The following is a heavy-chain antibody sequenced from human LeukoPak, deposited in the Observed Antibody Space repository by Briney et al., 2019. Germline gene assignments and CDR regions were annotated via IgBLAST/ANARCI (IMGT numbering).Heavy chain of an antibody. CDR3: QKAAGIAGPRGNPDY. D-gene: IGHD6-13*01. CDR2: ISWNSGSI. Sequence: GGSLRLSCAASGFTFDDYAMHWVRQAPGKGLEWVSGISWNSGSIGYADSVKGRFTISRDNAKNSLYLQMNSLRAEDTALYYWQKAAGIAGPRGNPDYWAQGPLVTVSS. V-gene: IGHV3-9*01. J-gene: IGHJ4*02. CDR1: GFTFDDYA.